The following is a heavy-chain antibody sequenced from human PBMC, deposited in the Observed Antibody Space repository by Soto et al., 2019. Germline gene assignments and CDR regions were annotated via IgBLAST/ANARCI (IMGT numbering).Heavy chain of an antibody. CDR2: IYHSGST. CDR1: GGSISNNTW. Sequence: QVQLQESGPGLVKPSGTLSLTCAVSGGSISNNTWWTWVRQPPGKGLEWIGEIYHSGSTNYNPSLKSRVSISVDKSKNQFSLRLSSLTAADTAVYYCARDPGVVAGTSLFGWGQGTLVTVSS. CDR3: ARDPGVVAGTSLFG. J-gene: IGHJ1*01. D-gene: IGHD6-19*01. V-gene: IGHV4-4*02.